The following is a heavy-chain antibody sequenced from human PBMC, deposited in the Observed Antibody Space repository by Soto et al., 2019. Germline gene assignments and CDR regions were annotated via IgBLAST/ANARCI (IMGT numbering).Heavy chain of an antibody. J-gene: IGHJ6*02. CDR3: AREVVVVVAAYYYYYGMDV. D-gene: IGHD2-15*01. V-gene: IGHV4-30-4*01. CDR1: GGSISSGDYY. Sequence: QVQLQESGPGLVKPSQTLSLTCTVSGGSISSGDYYWSRIRQPPGKGLEWIGYIYYSGSTYYNPSLKSRVTISVDTSKNQFSLKLSSVTAADTAVYYCAREVVVVVAAYYYYYGMDVWGQGTTVTVSS. CDR2: IYYSGST.